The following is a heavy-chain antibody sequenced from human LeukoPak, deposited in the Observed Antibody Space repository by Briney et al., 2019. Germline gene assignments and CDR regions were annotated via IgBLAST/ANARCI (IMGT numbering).Heavy chain of an antibody. Sequence: PGGSLRLSCAASGFTFDDYAMHWVRQAPGKGLEWVSGISWNSGSIGYADSVKGRFTISRDNAKNSLYLQMNSLRAEDTALYYCARVPVDYYYYMDVWGKGTTVTVSS. J-gene: IGHJ6*03. CDR3: ARVPVDYYYYMDV. CDR2: ISWNSGSI. V-gene: IGHV3-9*01. CDR1: GFTFDDYA. D-gene: IGHD4-23*01.